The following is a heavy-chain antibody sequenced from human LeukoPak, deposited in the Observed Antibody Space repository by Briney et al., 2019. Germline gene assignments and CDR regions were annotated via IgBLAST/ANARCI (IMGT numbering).Heavy chain of an antibody. CDR2: INPNSGGT. CDR3: TRELGGSYNDF. CDR1: VYTFSYYY. D-gene: IGHD1-26*01. V-gene: IGHV1-2*02. J-gene: IGHJ4*02. Sequence: ASVKVSCKASVYTFSYYYMDWVRQAPGQGLEWMGWINPNSGGTNYAQKVQGRVTMTRDTSISTAYMELSRLRADDTAVYYCTRELGGSYNDFWGQGTLVTVSS.